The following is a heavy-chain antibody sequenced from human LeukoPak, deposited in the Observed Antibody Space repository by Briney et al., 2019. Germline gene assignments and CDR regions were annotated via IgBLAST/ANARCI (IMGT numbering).Heavy chain of an antibody. Sequence: ASVKVSCKASGGTFSSYAISWVRQAPGQGLEWMGGIIPIFGTANYAQKFQGRVTITADESTSTAYMELSSLRSEDTAVYYCASGATPQAYYFDYWGQGTLATVSS. V-gene: IGHV1-69*13. D-gene: IGHD1-26*01. CDR3: ASGATPQAYYFDY. CDR2: IIPIFGTA. CDR1: GGTFSSYA. J-gene: IGHJ4*02.